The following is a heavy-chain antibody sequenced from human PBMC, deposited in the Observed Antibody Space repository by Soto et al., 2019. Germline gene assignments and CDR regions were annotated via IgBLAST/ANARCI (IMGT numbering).Heavy chain of an antibody. CDR1: GFTFSSYS. CDR3: AREGYNGNYKGDY. Sequence: EVQLVESGGGLVKPGGSLRLSCAASGFTFSSYSMNWVRQAPGKGLEWVSSISSSSSYIYYADSVKGRFTISRDNAKNTLYLQMNSLRAEDTAVYYWAREGYNGNYKGDYWGQGTLVTVSS. CDR2: ISSSSSYI. D-gene: IGHD1-7*01. J-gene: IGHJ4*02. V-gene: IGHV3-21*01.